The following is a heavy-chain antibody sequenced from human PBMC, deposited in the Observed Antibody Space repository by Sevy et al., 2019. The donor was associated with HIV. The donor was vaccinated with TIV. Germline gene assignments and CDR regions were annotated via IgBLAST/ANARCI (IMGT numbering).Heavy chain of an antibody. J-gene: IGHJ4*02. V-gene: IGHV3-21*06. CDR2: IGGSSINI. CDR1: GFTFSSYF. Sequence: GGSLRLSCETSGFTFSSYFINWVRQSPGKGLEWVASIGGSSINIYYADSVKGRFTTSRDNGTNSLYLQMNSLRVDDTAIYYCARDKEGNGNGYFDYWGQGALVTVSS. CDR3: ARDKEGNGNGYFDY. D-gene: IGHD3-22*01.